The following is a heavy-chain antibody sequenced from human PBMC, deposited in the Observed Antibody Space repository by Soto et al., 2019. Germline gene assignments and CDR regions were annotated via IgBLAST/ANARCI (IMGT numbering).Heavy chain of an antibody. CDR2: IWYDGSLE. CDR3: AKASYDCWSGYYPPFDS. D-gene: IGHD3-3*01. CDR1: GFSFSSFG. V-gene: IGHV3-33*03. J-gene: IGHJ4*02. Sequence: QVQLVESGGGRVQPGRSLRLSCAASGFSFSSFGMHWLRQAPGNGLEWVAIIWYDGSLEYYADSVKGRFTISRDNSKNTLYLQRYSLRVEDTAVDYCAKASYDCWSGYYPPFDSWGQGTLVTVSS.